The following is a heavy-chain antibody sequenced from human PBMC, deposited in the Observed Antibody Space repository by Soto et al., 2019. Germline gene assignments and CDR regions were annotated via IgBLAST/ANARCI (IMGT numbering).Heavy chain of an antibody. CDR2: IYYSGST. V-gene: IGHV4-59*12. CDR1: GGSISSYY. J-gene: IGHJ4*02. D-gene: IGHD3-22*01. Sequence: SETLSLSCTVSGGSISSYYWSWIRQPPGKGLEWIGYIYYSGSTNYNPSLKSRVTISVDTSKNQFSLKLSSVTAADTAVYYCARFYDSSGYYYRAYYFDYWGQGTLVTVSS. CDR3: ARFYDSSGYYYRAYYFDY.